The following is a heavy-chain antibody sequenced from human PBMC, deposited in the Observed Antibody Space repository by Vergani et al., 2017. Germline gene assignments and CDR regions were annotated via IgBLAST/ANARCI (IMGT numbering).Heavy chain of an antibody. D-gene: IGHD6-13*01. CDR3: AREALLDSSSWYAGYYYGMDV. CDR2: IYPGDSDT. J-gene: IGHJ6*02. Sequence: EVQLVQSGAEVKKPGESLKISCNGSGYSFTTYWIAWVRQMPGKGLEWMGIIYPGDSDTRYSPSFQGEVTISADKSISTAYLQWSSLKSSATAMYYCAREALLDSSSWYAGYYYGMDVWGQGTTVTVSS. CDR1: GYSFTTYW. V-gene: IGHV5-51*03.